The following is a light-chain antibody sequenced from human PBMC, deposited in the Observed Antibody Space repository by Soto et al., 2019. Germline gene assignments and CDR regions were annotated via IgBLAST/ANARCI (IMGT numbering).Light chain of an antibody. CDR2: DAS. J-gene: IGKJ4*01. Sequence: EVVLTQSPATLSLSPGERATLSSRAMERIGNYLPWYQQKLGQAPKPLIYDASHRAIGIPGRFSGDGSGTDFTLTISSLEPEDFAVYYCQWRSDWPPRLTFGGGTKVEIK. CDR1: ERIGNY. V-gene: IGKV3-11*01. CDR3: QWRSDWPPRLT.